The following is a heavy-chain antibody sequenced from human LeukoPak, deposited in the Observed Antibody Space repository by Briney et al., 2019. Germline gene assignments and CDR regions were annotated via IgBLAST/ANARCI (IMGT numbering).Heavy chain of an antibody. CDR3: TREGGFYRPLDY. CDR1: GGSVTSTNW. CDR2: VHLDGRT. J-gene: IGHJ4*02. Sequence: SETLSLTCGVSGGSVTSTNWWPWVRQPPGKGLEWIGEVHLDGRTNYNPSLKSRLIMSVDLPENHISLKLTSVTAADTAVYYCTREGGFYRPLDYSGQGTLVTVSS. D-gene: IGHD3-3*01. V-gene: IGHV4-4*02.